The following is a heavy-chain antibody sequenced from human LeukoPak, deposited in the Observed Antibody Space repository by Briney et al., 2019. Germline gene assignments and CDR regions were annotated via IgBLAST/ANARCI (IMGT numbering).Heavy chain of an antibody. D-gene: IGHD3-10*01. CDR2: ISTNGGTT. CDR1: GFTFSMYS. CDR3: VKGGGSGTLKYYFDY. Sequence: GGSLRLSCSASGFTFSMYSMHWVRQAPGEGLESVSSISTNGGTTDYADSVRGRFTISRDNSKNTLHLQMSSLRAEDTAMYYCVKGGGSGTLKYYFDYWGQGTLVTVSS. V-gene: IGHV3-64D*06. J-gene: IGHJ4*02.